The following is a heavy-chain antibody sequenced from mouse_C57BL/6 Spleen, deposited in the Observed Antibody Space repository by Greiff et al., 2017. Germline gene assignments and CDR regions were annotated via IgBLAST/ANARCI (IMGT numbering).Heavy chain of an antibody. V-gene: IGHV1-18*01. CDR1: GYTFTDYN. J-gene: IGHJ1*03. Sequence: VQLQQSGPELVKPGASVKIPCKASGYTFTDYNMDWVKQSPGKSLEWIGDINPNNGGSIYNQKFKGKATLTVDKSSSTAFMELSSLTSEDDAVYYYATERCGGKYFDDWGKGTTVTVSS. D-gene: IGHD1-1*02. CDR2: INPNNGGS. CDR3: ATERCGGKYFDD.